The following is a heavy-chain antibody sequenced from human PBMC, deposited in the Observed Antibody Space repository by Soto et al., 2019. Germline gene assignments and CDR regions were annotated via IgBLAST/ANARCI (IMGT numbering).Heavy chain of an antibody. V-gene: IGHV6-1*01. J-gene: IGHJ5*02. Sequence: SQTLSLTCAISGDSVSSNSAACNWIRLSPSRGLEWLGRTYYRSKWYNDYAVSVKSRITINPDTSKNQFSLQLNSVTPEDTAVYYCAREVLRYFDWSGRNDPWGQGTLVTVSS. CDR3: AREVLRYFDWSGRNDP. CDR2: TYYRSKWYN. CDR1: GDSVSSNSAA. D-gene: IGHD3-9*01.